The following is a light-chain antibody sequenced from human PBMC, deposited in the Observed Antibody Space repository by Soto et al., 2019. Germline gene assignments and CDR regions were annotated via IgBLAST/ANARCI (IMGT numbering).Light chain of an antibody. CDR3: QQYNNWPPVT. Sequence: EVVMTQSPATLSVSPGERATLSCRASQSVSSLLAWYQQKPGQAPRLLIYGASTRATGIPARFSGSGSGTEFTLTISSLQSEDFAVYYCQQYNNWPPVTFGQGTKVDNK. J-gene: IGKJ1*01. CDR2: GAS. V-gene: IGKV3-15*01. CDR1: QSVSSL.